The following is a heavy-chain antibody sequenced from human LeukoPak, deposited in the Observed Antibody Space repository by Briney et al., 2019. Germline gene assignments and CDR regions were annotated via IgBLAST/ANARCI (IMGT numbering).Heavy chain of an antibody. D-gene: IGHD3-10*01. J-gene: IGHJ6*02. V-gene: IGHV1-2*02. CDR3: ALWFGELSALINYYYYGMDV. CDR2: INPKSGAT. CDR1: GYTFTDYY. Sequence: ASVKVSCTASGYTFTDYYMHWVRLAPGQGLELMGWINPKSGATNSAQKFQGRVTMTRDTSINTAYMELSRLRPDDTAVYYCALWFGELSALINYYYYGMDVWGQGTTVTVSS.